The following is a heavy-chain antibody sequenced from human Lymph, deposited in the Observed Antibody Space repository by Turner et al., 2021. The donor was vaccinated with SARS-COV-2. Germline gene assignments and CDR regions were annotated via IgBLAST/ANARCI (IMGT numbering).Heavy chain of an antibody. CDR1: GFTFSTYG. CDR2: ISYDGSNK. V-gene: IGHV3-30*18. Sequence: QVQLVESGGGVVQPGRSLRLSCAASGFTFSTYGMHWVRQAPGKGLEWVAVISYDGSNKYYADSVKGRFTISRDNSKNTLHLQMNSLRAEDTAVYYCAKEGEREFYGGGLDVWGQGTTVTVSS. CDR3: AKEGEREFYGGGLDV. D-gene: IGHD3-10*01. J-gene: IGHJ6*02.